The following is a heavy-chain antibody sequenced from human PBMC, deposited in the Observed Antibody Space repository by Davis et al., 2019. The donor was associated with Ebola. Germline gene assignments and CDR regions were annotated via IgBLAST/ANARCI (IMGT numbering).Heavy chain of an antibody. V-gene: IGHV4-59*08. Sequence: SETLSLTCTVSGGSISSYYWSWIRQPPGKGLEWIGYIYYSGSTNYNPSLKSRVTISVDTSKNQFSLKVYSVTAADTAVYYCARGEGDYYYGMDVWGQGTTVTVSS. CDR1: GGSISSYY. CDR3: ARGEGDYYYGMDV. D-gene: IGHD3-16*01. J-gene: IGHJ6*02. CDR2: IYYSGST.